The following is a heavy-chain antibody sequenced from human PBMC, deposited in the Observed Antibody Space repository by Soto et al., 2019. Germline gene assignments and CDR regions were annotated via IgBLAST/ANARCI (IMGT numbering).Heavy chain of an antibody. D-gene: IGHD5-18*01. CDR2: IYYSGST. CDR3: ARVGTAMVTRYYYYGMDV. Sequence: QVQLQESGPGLVKPSETLSLTCTVSGGSISSYYWSWIRQPPGKGLEWIGYIYYSGSTNYNPSLKSRVTISVDTSKNQCSLKLSSVTAADTAVYYCARVGTAMVTRYYYYGMDVWGQGTTVTVSS. CDR1: GGSISSYY. J-gene: IGHJ6*02. V-gene: IGHV4-59*01.